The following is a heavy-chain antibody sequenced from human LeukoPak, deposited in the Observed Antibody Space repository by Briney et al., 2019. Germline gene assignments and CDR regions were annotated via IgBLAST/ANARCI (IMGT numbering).Heavy chain of an antibody. J-gene: IGHJ4*02. CDR2: ISGSGTTI. V-gene: IGHV3-11*04. CDR3: ARDLMIVMVEEEGSADY. D-gene: IGHD3-22*01. CDR1: GFSFSDYY. Sequence: PGGSLRLSCAASGFSFSDYYMTWIRQAPGKGLEWVSSISGSGTTIYYADSVKGRFTISRDNAKNSLYLQMNSLRAEDTAVYYCARDLMIVMVEEEGSADYWGQGTLVTVSS.